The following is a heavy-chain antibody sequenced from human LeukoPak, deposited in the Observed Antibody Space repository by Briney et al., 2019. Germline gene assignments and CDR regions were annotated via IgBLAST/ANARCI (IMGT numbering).Heavy chain of an antibody. D-gene: IGHD6-19*01. CDR3: ARGFASGWYSRYDP. J-gene: IGHJ5*02. CDR2: VYHTGST. CDR1: GDPVSRGSCY. Sequence: SETLSLTCTVSGDPVSRGSCYWSWIRQPPGKELEWIGYVYHTGSTNYNPSLKSRVTISVDTYKNEFSLKMTSVTAADTAVYYCARGFASGWYSRYDPWGQGTLVTVSS. V-gene: IGHV4-61*01.